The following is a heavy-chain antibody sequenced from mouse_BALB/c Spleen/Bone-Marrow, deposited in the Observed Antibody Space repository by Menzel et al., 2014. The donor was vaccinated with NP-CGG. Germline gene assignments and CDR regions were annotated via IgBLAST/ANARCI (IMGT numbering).Heavy chain of an antibody. CDR2: IRLKSNNYAT. V-gene: IGHV6-6*02. CDR3: TTGFAY. Sequence: EVKLMESGGGLVQPGGSMKLSCVASGFTFSNYWMNWVHQSPEKGLDWVAEIRLKSNNYATHYAESVKGKFTISSDDAKSSVYLQMNNLRAEDTGIYYCTTGFAYWGQGTLVTVSA. J-gene: IGHJ3*01. CDR1: GFTFSNYW.